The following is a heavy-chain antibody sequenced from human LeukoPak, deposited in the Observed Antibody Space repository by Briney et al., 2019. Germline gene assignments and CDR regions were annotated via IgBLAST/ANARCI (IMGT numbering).Heavy chain of an antibody. CDR2: ISYDGSNK. CDR3: ARVSTVTTSVYYYGMDV. V-gene: IGHV3-30-3*01. CDR1: GFTFSSYA. Sequence: GGSLRLSCAASGFTFSSYAMHWVRQAPGKGPEWVAVISYDGSNKHYADSVKGRFTISRDNSKNTLYLQMNSLRAEDTAVYYCARVSTVTTSVYYYGMDVWGQGTTVTVSS. J-gene: IGHJ6*02. D-gene: IGHD4-17*01.